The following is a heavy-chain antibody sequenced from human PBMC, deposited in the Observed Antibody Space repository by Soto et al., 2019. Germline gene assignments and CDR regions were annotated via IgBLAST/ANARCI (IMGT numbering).Heavy chain of an antibody. D-gene: IGHD1-26*01. Sequence: SETLSLTCAVYVGSFSGYYWSWIRQPPGKGLEWIGEINHSGSTNYNPSLKSRVTISVDTSKNQFSLKLSSVTAADTAVYYCARGIVGATDFDYWGQGTLVTVSS. CDR3: ARGIVGATDFDY. J-gene: IGHJ4*02. CDR1: VGSFSGYY. CDR2: INHSGST. V-gene: IGHV4-34*01.